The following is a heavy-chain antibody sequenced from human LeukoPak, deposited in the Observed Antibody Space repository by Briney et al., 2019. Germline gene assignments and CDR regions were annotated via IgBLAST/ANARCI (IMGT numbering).Heavy chain of an antibody. V-gene: IGHV1-8*02. CDR2: INPNSGNT. CDR3: ARGRRYCSGGSCYYWFDP. D-gene: IGHD2-15*01. CDR1: GYTFTGYY. Sequence: GASVKVSCKASGYTFTGYYMHWVRQAPGQGLEWMGWINPNSGNTGYAQKFQGRVTMTRNTSISTAYMELSSLRSEDTAVYYCARGRRYCSGGSCYYWFDPWGQGTLVTVSS. J-gene: IGHJ5*02.